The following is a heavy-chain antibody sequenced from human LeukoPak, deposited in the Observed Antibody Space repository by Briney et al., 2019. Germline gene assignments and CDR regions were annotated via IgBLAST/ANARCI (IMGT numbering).Heavy chain of an antibody. CDR1: GGSISSSNW. CDR3: AGTAPGVYYVSGSYSY. V-gene: IGHV4-4*02. D-gene: IGHD1-26*01. J-gene: IGHJ4*02. Sequence: SETLSLTCAVSGGSISSSNWWSWVRQPPGKGLEWIGEIYHSGSTNYNPSLKSRVTISVDKSKNQFSLKLSSVTAADTAVYYCAGTAPGVYYVSGSYSYWGQGTLVTVSS. CDR2: IYHSGST.